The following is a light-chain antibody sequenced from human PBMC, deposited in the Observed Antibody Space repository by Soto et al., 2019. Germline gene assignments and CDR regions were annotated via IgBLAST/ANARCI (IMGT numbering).Light chain of an antibody. V-gene: IGKV3-15*01. J-gene: IGKJ2*01. CDR1: QSVSSN. CDR2: GAS. CDR3: QQYNNWPYT. Sequence: EIVMTQSPATLSVSPGERATLSCRASQSVSSNLAWYQQKPGQAPRLLIYGASTRATSIPARSSSSGSGTEFTLTISSLQSEDFAVYYCQQYNNWPYTFGQGTKLEIK.